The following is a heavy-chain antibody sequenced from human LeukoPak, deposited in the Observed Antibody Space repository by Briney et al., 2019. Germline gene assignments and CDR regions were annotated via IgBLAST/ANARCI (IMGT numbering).Heavy chain of an antibody. CDR1: GGSISSYY. J-gene: IGHJ4*02. Sequence: SETLSLTCTVSGGSISSYYWSWIRQPPGKGLEWIGYIYYSGSTNYNPSLKSRVIISVDTSKNQFSLKLSSVTAADTAVYYCARLRVPARYCSSTSCYELDYWGQGTLVTVSS. CDR2: IYYSGST. D-gene: IGHD2-2*01. V-gene: IGHV4-59*08. CDR3: ARLRVPARYCSSTSCYELDY.